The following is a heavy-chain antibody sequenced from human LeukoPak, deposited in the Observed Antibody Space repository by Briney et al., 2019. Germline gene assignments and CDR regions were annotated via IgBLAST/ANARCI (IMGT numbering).Heavy chain of an antibody. Sequence: ASVKVSCKASGYTFTRYDINWVRQATGQGLEWMGWMNPNSGNTGYAQKFQGRVTMTRNTSISTAYMGLSSLRSEDTAVYYCARHYYDTSGYYLEGYYYYVDVWGKGTTVTVSS. V-gene: IGHV1-8*01. CDR3: ARHYYDTSGYYLEGYYYYVDV. CDR2: MNPNSGNT. J-gene: IGHJ6*03. CDR1: GYTFTRYD. D-gene: IGHD3-22*01.